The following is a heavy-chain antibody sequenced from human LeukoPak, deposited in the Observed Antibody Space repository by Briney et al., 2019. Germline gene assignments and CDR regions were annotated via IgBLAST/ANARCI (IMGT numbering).Heavy chain of an antibody. CDR1: GFTFSSYA. CDR3: AKRRHYYGSGDYYRDP. D-gene: IGHD3-10*01. J-gene: IGHJ5*02. V-gene: IGHV3-23*01. Sequence: GGSLRLSCAASGFTFSSYAMSWVRQAPGKGLEWVSSISGSGTNTYYADSVKGRFTISRDNSRNLLFLQMSSLRVEDTAVYYCAKRRHYYGSGDYYRDPWGPGTLVTVSS. CDR2: ISGSGTNT.